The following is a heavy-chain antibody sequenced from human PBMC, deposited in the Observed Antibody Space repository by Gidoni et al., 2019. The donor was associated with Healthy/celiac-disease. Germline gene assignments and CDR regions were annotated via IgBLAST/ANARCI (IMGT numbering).Heavy chain of an antibody. CDR2: IKQDGSEK. CDR1: GFTFSSYG. D-gene: IGHD4-17*01. V-gene: IGHV3-7*01. CDR3: ARDPLDYGDKVGAEYFQH. J-gene: IGHJ1*01. Sequence: EVQLVEYGGGLVQPGGSRRLSCAASGFTFSSYGLSWVRQAPGKGLEWVANIKQDGSEKYYVDSVKGRFTISRDNAKNSLYLQMNSLRAEDTAVYYCARDPLDYGDKVGAEYFQHWGQGTLVTVSS.